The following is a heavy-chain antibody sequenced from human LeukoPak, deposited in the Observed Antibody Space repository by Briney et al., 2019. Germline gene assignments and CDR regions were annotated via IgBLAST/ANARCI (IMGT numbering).Heavy chain of an antibody. V-gene: IGHV4-34*01. CDR3: ASGLLGRVIPPDFDY. CDR1: GGSLSGYY. CDR2: INHRGRT. Sequence: PSETLSLTCAVYGGSLSGYYWSWIRQPPGKGLEWIGEINHRGRTNYNPSLKSRVTISVDTHKSQFSLKLSSVTAADTAVYYCASGLLGRVIPPDFDYWGQGTLVTVSS. D-gene: IGHD3-16*02. J-gene: IGHJ4*02.